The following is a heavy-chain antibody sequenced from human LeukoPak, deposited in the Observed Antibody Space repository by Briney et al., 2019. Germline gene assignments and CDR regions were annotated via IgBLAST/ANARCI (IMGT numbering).Heavy chain of an antibody. Sequence: PSETLSLTCAVYGGSFSGYSWSWLRQPPGKGLEWIGEISHSGSTNYNPSLKSRVTISVDTSKNQFSLNLRSVTAADTAVYYCARPGYTYGYTGEKYYYYYMDVWGRGTTVTVSS. CDR3: ARPGYTYGYTGEKYYYYYMDV. V-gene: IGHV4-34*01. CDR1: GGSFSGYS. D-gene: IGHD5-18*01. CDR2: ISHSGST. J-gene: IGHJ6*03.